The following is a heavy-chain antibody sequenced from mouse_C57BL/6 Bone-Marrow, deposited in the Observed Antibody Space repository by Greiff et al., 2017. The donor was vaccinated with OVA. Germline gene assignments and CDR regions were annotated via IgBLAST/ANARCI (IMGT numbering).Heavy chain of an antibody. J-gene: IGHJ3*01. V-gene: IGHV14-4*01. CDR2: IDPENGDT. D-gene: IGHD2-4*01. CDR3: SARLLYDYDVKAY. Sequence: EVKLQESGAELVRPGASVKLSCTASGFNIKDDYMHWVKQRPEQGLEWIGWIDPENGDTEYASKFQGKATITADTSSNTAYLQLSSLTSEDTAVYYCSARLLYDYDVKAYWGQGTLVTVSA. CDR1: GFNIKDDY.